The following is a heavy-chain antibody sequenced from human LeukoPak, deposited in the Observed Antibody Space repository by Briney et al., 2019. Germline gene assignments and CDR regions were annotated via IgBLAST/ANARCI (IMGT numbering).Heavy chain of an antibody. CDR3: AEDLYSWNSGMDV. V-gene: IGHV3-23*01. Sequence: GGSLRLSCVASGFTFSNYAMTWVRQALGKGLEWVSVVNGQGDTTFYADSVKGRLTISRDNSKNTVYLQLNSLLAEDTAVYFCAEDLYSWNSGMDVWGQGTTVTVSS. J-gene: IGHJ6*02. D-gene: IGHD1-1*01. CDR2: VNGQGDTT. CDR1: GFTFSNYA.